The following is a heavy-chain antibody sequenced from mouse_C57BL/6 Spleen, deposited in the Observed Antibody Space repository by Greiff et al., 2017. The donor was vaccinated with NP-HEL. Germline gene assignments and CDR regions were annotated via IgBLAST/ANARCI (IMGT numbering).Heavy chain of an antibody. CDR1: GYTFTSYW. J-gene: IGHJ2*01. Sequence: QVQLQQPGAELVKPGASVKLSCKASGYTFTSYWMQWVKQRPGQGLEWIGEIDPSDSYTNYNQKFKGKATLTVDTSSSTAYMQLSSLTSEDSAVYFCAEPDYFDYWGQGTTLTVSS. CDR2: IDPSDSYT. V-gene: IGHV1-50*01. CDR3: AEPDYFDY.